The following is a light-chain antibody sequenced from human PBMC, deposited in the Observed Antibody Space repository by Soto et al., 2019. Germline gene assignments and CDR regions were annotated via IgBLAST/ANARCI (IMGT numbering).Light chain of an antibody. Sequence: AIQVPQSPSSLSASVGDRVTITCRASQGISSALVWYQQNPGKSPKLLIYDASALESGVPSRFSGSRYGPDFSLTLSSLQPEDFAVYYCQQFDSNPLTFGGGTRVEIK. J-gene: IGKJ4*01. CDR3: QQFDSNPLT. CDR2: DAS. CDR1: QGISSA. V-gene: IGKV1-13*02.